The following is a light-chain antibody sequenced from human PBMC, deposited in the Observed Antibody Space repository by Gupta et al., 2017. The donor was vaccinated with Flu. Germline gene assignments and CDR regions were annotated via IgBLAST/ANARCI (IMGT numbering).Light chain of an antibody. Sequence: ETATLSCRASQSVSSSYLALYQQKPCHAPRLLIYAASSSATGIPSRFSGRGCGTDFTLTISRLQHEVFAVYCFQRCDSSPRTFGRGTKVEIK. CDR2: AAS. CDR1: QSVSSSY. CDR3: QRCDSSPRT. J-gene: IGKJ4*02. V-gene: IGKV3-20*01.